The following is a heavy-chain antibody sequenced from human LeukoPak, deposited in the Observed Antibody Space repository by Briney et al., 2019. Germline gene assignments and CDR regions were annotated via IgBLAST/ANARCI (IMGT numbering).Heavy chain of an antibody. CDR1: GFTFSSYG. D-gene: IGHD3-10*01. J-gene: IGHJ5*02. Sequence: GGSLRLSCAASGFTFSSYGMHWVRQAPGKGLEWVAFIRYDGSNKYYADSVKGRFTISRDNSKNSLYLQMNSLRTEDTALYYCAKGGTMVRGLALTSNWFDPWGQGTLVTVSS. V-gene: IGHV3-30*02. CDR2: IRYDGSNK. CDR3: AKGGTMVRGLALTSNWFDP.